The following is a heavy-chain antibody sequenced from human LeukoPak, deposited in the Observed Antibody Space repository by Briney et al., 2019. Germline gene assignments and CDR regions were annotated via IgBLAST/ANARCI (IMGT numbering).Heavy chain of an antibody. CDR3: TSYYYDSRSWFDP. Sequence: PPETLSLTCTVSGGSISNYYWSWIRQPPGKGLEWIGYIYYSGSTNYNPSLKSRVTISVDTSKNQFSLKLSSVTAADTAVYYCTSYYYDSRSWFDPWGQGTLVTVSS. D-gene: IGHD3-22*01. V-gene: IGHV4-59*01. J-gene: IGHJ5*02. CDR2: IYYSGST. CDR1: GGSISNYY.